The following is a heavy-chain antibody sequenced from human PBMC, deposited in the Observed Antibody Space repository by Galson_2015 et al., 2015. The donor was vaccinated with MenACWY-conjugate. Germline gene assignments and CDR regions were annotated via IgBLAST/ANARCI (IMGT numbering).Heavy chain of an antibody. J-gene: IGHJ4*02. D-gene: IGHD2-15*01. CDR3: AREQYCSGGSYPLDY. Sequence: SLRLSCAASGFTFSDYYMSWIRQAPGKGLEWVSYISSSSSYTNYADSVKGRFTISRDNAKNSLYLQMNSLRAEDTAVYYCAREQYCSGGSYPLDYWGQGTLVTVSS. CDR2: ISSSSSYT. V-gene: IGHV3-11*05. CDR1: GFTFSDYY.